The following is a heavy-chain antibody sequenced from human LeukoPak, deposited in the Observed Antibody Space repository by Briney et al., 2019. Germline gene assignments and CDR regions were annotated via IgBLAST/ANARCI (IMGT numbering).Heavy chain of an antibody. V-gene: IGHV4-39*07. J-gene: IGHJ6*03. CDR3: ARSVEGYCSGGSCYSYYYYMDV. CDR2: IYYSGST. Sequence: ASETLSLTCTVSGGSISSSSYYWGWIRQPPGKGLEWIGSIYYSGSTNYNPSLKSRVTISVDTSKNQFSLKLSSVTAADTAVYYCARSVEGYCSGGSCYSYYYYMDVWGKGTTVTVSS. CDR1: GGSISSSSYY. D-gene: IGHD2-15*01.